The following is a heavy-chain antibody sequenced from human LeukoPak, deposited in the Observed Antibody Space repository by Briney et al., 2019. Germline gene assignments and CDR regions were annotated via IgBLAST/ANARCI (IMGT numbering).Heavy chain of an antibody. V-gene: IGHV3-30*02. J-gene: IGHJ4*02. CDR1: GFTFSSYG. Sequence: GGSLRLSCVASGFTFSSYGMHWVRQAPGKGLEWVAFIRYDGSNKYYADSVKGRFTISRDNSKNTLYLQMSSLRAEDTALYYCAKDNHYDSSGYYQIEYWGQGTLVTVSS. CDR3: AKDNHYDSSGYYQIEY. CDR2: IRYDGSNK. D-gene: IGHD3-22*01.